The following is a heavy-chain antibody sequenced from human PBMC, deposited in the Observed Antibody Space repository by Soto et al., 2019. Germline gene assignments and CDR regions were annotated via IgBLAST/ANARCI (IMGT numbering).Heavy chain of an antibody. J-gene: IGHJ5*02. Sequence: QVQLVQSGAEVKKPGSSVKVSCKASGGTFSSFAISWVRQAPGQGLEWMGGIIPIFGTANYAQKFQGRVTIPADEAASTAYIELSSLTSEDTAVYYCARDRGGSGLNWFDPWGQGTLVTASS. CDR2: IIPIFGTA. CDR3: ARDRGGSGLNWFDP. D-gene: IGHD6-19*01. CDR1: GGTFSSFA. V-gene: IGHV1-69*12.